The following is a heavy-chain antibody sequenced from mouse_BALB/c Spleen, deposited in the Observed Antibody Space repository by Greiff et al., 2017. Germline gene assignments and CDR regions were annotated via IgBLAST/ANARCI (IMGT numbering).Heavy chain of an antibody. CDR2: IDPENGDT. D-gene: IGHD2-3*01. CDR3: KGGYSLDY. CDR1: GFNIKDYY. V-gene: IGHV14-4*02. Sequence: VQLQQSGAELVRSGASVKLSCTASGFNIKDYYMHWVKQRPEQGLEWIGWIDPENGDTEYAPKFQGKATMTADTSSNTAYLQLSSLTSEDTAVYYCKGGYSLDYWGQGTTLTVSS. J-gene: IGHJ2*01.